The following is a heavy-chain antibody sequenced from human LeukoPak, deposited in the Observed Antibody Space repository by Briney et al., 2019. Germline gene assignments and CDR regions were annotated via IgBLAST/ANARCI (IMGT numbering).Heavy chain of an antibody. V-gene: IGHV4-39*01. D-gene: IGHD3-22*01. J-gene: IGHJ4*02. Sequence: SETLSLTCTVSGGSISSSSYYWGWIRQPPGKGLEWIGNIYYSGSTYYNPSLKSRVTISVDTSKNQFSLKLSSVTAADTAVYYCARTWAYDSSGYLPAWGQGTLVTVSS. CDR1: GGSISSSSYY. CDR3: ARTWAYDSSGYLPA. CDR2: IYYSGST.